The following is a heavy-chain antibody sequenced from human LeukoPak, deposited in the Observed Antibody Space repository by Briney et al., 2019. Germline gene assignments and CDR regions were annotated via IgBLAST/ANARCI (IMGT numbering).Heavy chain of an antibody. J-gene: IGHJ4*02. CDR2: ISYSGNA. CDR1: GGSISTYY. D-gene: IGHD3-3*01. CDR3: ARHQSGSTYAY. V-gene: IGHV4-59*08. Sequence: PSETLSLTCSVSGGSISTYYWSWIRQPPGKGLEWIGYISYSGNANYNASLETRATISVDTSKNLFSLRLSSVTAADTAVYYCARHQSGSTYAYWGQGILVTVSS.